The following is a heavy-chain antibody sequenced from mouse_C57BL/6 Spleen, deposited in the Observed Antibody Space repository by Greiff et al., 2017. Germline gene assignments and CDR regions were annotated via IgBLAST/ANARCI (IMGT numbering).Heavy chain of an antibody. D-gene: IGHD2-1*01. Sequence: VQLQQSGAELVKPGASVKISCKASGYAFSSYWMNWVKQRPGKGLEWIGQIYPGDGDPNYNGKFKGKATLTADESSSTAYMQLSSLTSEDSAVYFCARSKGEYGNYFYWGQGTTLTVSS. V-gene: IGHV1-80*01. CDR1: GYAFSSYW. CDR3: ARSKGEYGNYFY. J-gene: IGHJ2*01. CDR2: IYPGDGDP.